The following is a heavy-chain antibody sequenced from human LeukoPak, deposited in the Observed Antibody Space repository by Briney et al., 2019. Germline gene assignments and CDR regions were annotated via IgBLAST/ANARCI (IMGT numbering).Heavy chain of an antibody. CDR3: ATGRLRFLEWLLPNVLRYFDWLSSPDY. CDR1: GGTFSSYA. D-gene: IGHD3-9*01. J-gene: IGHJ4*02. V-gene: IGHV1-69*13. Sequence: SVKVSCKASGGTFSSYAISWARQAPGQGLEWMGGIIPIFGTANYAQKFQGRVTITADESTSTAYMELSSLRSEDTAVYYCATGRLRFLEWLLPNVLRYFDWLSSPDYWGQGTLVTVSS. CDR2: IIPIFGTA.